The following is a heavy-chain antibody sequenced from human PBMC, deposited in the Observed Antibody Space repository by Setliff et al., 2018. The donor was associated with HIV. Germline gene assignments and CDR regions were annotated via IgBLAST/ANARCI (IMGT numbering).Heavy chain of an antibody. CDR2: IYTSETT. J-gene: IGHJ5*02. Sequence: SETLSLTCTVSGGSISSYYWSWIRQPAGKGLEWIGRIYTSETTNYNPSLKSGVTMSVDTSKNQFYLRLSSVTAADTAVYYCAREDASGSARRFDPWGQGTLVTVSS. CDR1: GGSISSYY. CDR3: AREDASGSARRFDP. V-gene: IGHV4-4*07. D-gene: IGHD3-10*01.